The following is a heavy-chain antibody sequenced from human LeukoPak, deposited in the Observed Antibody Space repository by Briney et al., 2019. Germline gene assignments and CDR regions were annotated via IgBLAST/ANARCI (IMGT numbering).Heavy chain of an antibody. Sequence: PSETLSLTCTVSGASINSDNHYWSWIRQSPGKGLEWLGYYHSGNTDYSPSLKSRVTMSVDTSKNQFSLKLNSVTAADTAVYFYARVVVSAALDLWGQGTLVTVSS. J-gene: IGHJ4*02. D-gene: IGHD2-21*02. V-gene: IGHV4-30-4*01. CDR1: GASINSDNHY. CDR3: ARVVVSAALDL. CDR2: YHSGNT.